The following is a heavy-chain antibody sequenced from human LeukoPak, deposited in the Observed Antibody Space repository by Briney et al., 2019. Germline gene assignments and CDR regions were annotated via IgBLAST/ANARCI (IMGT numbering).Heavy chain of an antibody. D-gene: IGHD5-18*01. CDR3: ASPRTSYRYTFDY. CDR1: GGSLSSYY. J-gene: IGHJ4*02. CDR2: IYYSGST. Sequence: PSETLSLTCTVSGGSLSSYYWSWIRQPPGKGLEWIGCIYYSGSTNYNPSLKSRVTISIETSKNQFSLKLSSVTAADTAVYFCASPRTSYRYTFDYWGPGALVTVSS. V-gene: IGHV4-59*08.